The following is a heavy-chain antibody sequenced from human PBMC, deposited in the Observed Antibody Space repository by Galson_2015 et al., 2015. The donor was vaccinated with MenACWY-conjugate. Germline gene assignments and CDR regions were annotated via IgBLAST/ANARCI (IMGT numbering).Heavy chain of an antibody. D-gene: IGHD2/OR15-2a*01. CDR2: IYYSGST. Sequence: SETLSLTCTVSGGSISSSSYYWGWIRQPPGKGLEWIGSIYYSGSTYYNPSLKSRLTISVDTSKNQFSLKLRSVTAADTAVYYCARDSRQDFRFYYWGQGTLDTVSS. J-gene: IGHJ4*02. CDR1: GGSISSSSYY. V-gene: IGHV4-39*07. CDR3: ARDSRQDFRFYY.